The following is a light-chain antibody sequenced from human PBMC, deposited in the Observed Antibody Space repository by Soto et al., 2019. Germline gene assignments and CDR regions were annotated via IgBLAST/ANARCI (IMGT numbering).Light chain of an antibody. V-gene: IGLV2-14*01. Sequence: QSVLTQPASVSGSPGQSITISCTGTSSDVGAYNYVSWYQQHPGKAPKLMIYEVSNRPSGVSDRFSGSRSGNTASLTISGLQAEDESDYYCISYTSSSTWVFGGGTKLTDL. CDR2: EVS. J-gene: IGLJ3*02. CDR3: ISYTSSSTWV. CDR1: SSDVGAYNY.